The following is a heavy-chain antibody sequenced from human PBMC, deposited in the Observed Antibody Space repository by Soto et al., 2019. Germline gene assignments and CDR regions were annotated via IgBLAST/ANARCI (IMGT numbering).Heavy chain of an antibody. CDR3: AHSAGRQWLGNDAFDI. CDR1: GFSLSTSGVG. D-gene: IGHD6-19*01. CDR2: IYWDDDK. Sequence: QITLKESGPTLVKPTQTLTLTCTFSGFSLSTSGVGVGWIRQPPGKALEWLALIYWDDDKRYSPSLKSRLTITXVTSKXXVVLTMTNMDPVDTATYYCAHSAGRQWLGNDAFDIWGQGTMVTVSS. J-gene: IGHJ3*02. V-gene: IGHV2-5*02.